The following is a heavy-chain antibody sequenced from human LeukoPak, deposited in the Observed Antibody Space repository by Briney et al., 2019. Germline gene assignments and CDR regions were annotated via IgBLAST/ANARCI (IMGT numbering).Heavy chain of an antibody. CDR1: GYSISSDYY. CDR3: ARGLAVAGPEYFQH. CDR2: VYHSGTT. J-gene: IGHJ1*01. V-gene: IGHV4-38-2*02. D-gene: IGHD6-19*01. Sequence: SETLSLTCTVSGYSISSDYYWSWIRQTPGKGLEWIGSVYHSGTTYHNPSLKSRVTMSVDTSKKQFSLKLSSVTAADTAVYYCARGLAVAGPEYFQHWGQGTLVTVSS.